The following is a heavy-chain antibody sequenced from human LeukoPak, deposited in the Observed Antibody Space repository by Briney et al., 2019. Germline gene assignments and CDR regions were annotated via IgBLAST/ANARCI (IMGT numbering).Heavy chain of an antibody. CDR3: ARDSPGSRPPYSSGWRSYWYFDL. CDR1: GYTFSSYY. D-gene: IGHD6-19*01. V-gene: IGHV1-46*01. Sequence: GASVTVSCKASGYTFSSYYIHWVRQAPGQGLEWMGTINPSGGSTSYAQKFQARVTMTRDTSTSTVYMELSSLRSEDTAVYYCARDSPGSRPPYSSGWRSYWYFDLWGRGTLVTVSS. CDR2: INPSGGST. J-gene: IGHJ2*01.